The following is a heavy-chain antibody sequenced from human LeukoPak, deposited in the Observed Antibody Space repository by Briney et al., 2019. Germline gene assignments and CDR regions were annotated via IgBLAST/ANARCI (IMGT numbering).Heavy chain of an antibody. V-gene: IGHV3-23*01. J-gene: IGHJ4*02. Sequence: GGSLRVSCAASGFTFSSYAMSWVRQAPGKGLEWASGISGSGGGTYYADSVKGRFTISRDNSKSTLYLQMNSLRAEDTAVYYCAKDFYPSGYTYGFLDYWGQGTLVTVSS. D-gene: IGHD5-18*01. CDR3: AKDFYPSGYTYGFLDY. CDR2: ISGSGGGT. CDR1: GFTFSSYA.